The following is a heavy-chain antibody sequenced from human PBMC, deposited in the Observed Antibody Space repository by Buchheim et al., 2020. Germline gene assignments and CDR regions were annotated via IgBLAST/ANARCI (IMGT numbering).Heavy chain of an antibody. J-gene: IGHJ4*02. CDR2: ITGSGGST. D-gene: IGHD3-9*01. CDR3: AKDVGDILTGLIDY. V-gene: IGHV3-23*01. CDR1: GFTFSSYA. Sequence: EVQLLESGGGLVQPGGSLRLSCAASGFTFSSYAMSWVRQAPGKGLEWVSAITGSGGSTYYADSVKGRYTISRENSKNKLDLQMNSLRAEDTAVYYCAKDVGDILTGLIDYWGQGTL.